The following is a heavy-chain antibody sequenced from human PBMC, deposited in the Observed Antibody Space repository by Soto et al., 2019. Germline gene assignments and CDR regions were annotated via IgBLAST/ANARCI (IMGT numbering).Heavy chain of an antibody. CDR3: ARDWRDYGGNSEAFDI. V-gene: IGHV1-18*04. D-gene: IGHD4-17*01. CDR1: GYTFTSHG. Sequence: GASVKVSCKTSGYTFTSHGISWVRWAPGRGFEWMGWISAYNGDTKYAQRVQDRVSMTTDTSTATAYIELRSLRFDDTAVYYCARDWRDYGGNSEAFDIWGQGTMVTVSS. J-gene: IGHJ3*02. CDR2: ISAYNGDT.